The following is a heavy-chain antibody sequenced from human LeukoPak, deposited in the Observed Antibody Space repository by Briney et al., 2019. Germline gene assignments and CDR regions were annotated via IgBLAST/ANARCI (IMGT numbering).Heavy chain of an antibody. J-gene: IGHJ6*02. Sequence: SETLSLTCAVYGGSFSGYYWSWIRQPPGKGLEWIGEINHSGSTNYNPSLKSRVTLSVDTSKNQFSLKLSSVTAADTAVYYCARATHALRYCSGGSCPCGGVVRCGYGMDVWGQGTTVTVSS. V-gene: IGHV4-34*01. D-gene: IGHD2-15*01. CDR3: ARATHALRYCSGGSCPCGGVVRCGYGMDV. CDR1: GGSFSGYY. CDR2: INHSGST.